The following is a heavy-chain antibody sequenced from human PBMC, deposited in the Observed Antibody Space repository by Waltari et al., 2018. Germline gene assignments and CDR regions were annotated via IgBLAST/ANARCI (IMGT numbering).Heavy chain of an antibody. Sequence: EVQLVESGGGLVQPGESLSLSCTVSGFTFIAYSMNWVRQAPGKGLEWVSYISTGGNIIYYADSVKGRFTISRDNAQKSLYLQMNNLRAEDTAVYYCARDADFYGSGVVYFDYWGQGALVTVSS. CDR2: ISTGGNII. CDR1: GFTFIAYS. J-gene: IGHJ4*02. V-gene: IGHV3-48*01. D-gene: IGHD3-10*01. CDR3: ARDADFYGSGVVYFDY.